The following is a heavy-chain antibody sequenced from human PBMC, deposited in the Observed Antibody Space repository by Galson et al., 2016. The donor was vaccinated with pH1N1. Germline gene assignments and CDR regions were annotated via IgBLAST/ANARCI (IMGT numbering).Heavy chain of an antibody. D-gene: IGHD2-2*01. J-gene: IGHJ6*04. V-gene: IGHV7-4-1*04. CDR1: GYTFTSNA. CDR3: ARSYCSSTSCYGGSYYYYGMDV. Sequence: VKVSCKASGYTFTSNAMNWVRQAPGQGLEWMGWINTNTGNPTYAQGFTGRFVFSLDTSVSMAYLQISSLKAEDTAVYYCARSYCSSTSCYGGSYYYYGMDVWGKGTTVTVSS. CDR2: INTNTGNP.